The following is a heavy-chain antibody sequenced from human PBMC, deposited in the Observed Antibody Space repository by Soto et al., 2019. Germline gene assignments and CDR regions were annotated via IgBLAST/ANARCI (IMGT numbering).Heavy chain of an antibody. V-gene: IGHV4-34*01. Sequence: SETLSLTCAVYGGFVTSGSYYWSWIRQPPGKGLEWIGEMSHSGGTHFNPSLKSRVTISVDTSKNQFTLKMSSVTAADTSLYYCARVERGTATTVVDAFDIWGPGTMVTVS. CDR3: ARVERGTATTVVDAFDI. D-gene: IGHD1-1*01. CDR2: MSHSGGT. J-gene: IGHJ3*02. CDR1: GGFVTSGSYY.